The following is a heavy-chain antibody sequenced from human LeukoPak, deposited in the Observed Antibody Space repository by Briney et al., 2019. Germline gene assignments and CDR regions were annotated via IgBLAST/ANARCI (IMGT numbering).Heavy chain of an antibody. D-gene: IGHD2-2*02. CDR1: GYTFTTSD. J-gene: IGHJ6*03. CDR3: ARDRSEDIVVVPAAIRQYYYYMDV. Sequence: ASVKVSCKASGYTFTTSDINWVRQATGQGLEWMGWMNPNTGNTGYAQRFQGRVTMTRDTSISTAYMELSSLRSEDTAVYYCARDRSEDIVVVPAAIRQYYYYMDVWGKGTTVTVSS. CDR2: MNPNTGNT. V-gene: IGHV1-8*01.